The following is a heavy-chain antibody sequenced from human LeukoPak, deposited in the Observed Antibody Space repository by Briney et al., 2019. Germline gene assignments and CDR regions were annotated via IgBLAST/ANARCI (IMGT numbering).Heavy chain of an antibody. Sequence: GGSLRLSCAASGFTFSSYAMSWVRQAPGKGLEWVSAISGSGGSTYYADSVKGRFTISRDNSKNTLYLQMNSLGAEDTAVYYCAKDQSGSITMVRGVILRVPNWFDPWGQGTLVTVSS. CDR2: ISGSGGST. CDR1: GFTFSSYA. CDR3: AKDQSGSITMVRGVILRVPNWFDP. J-gene: IGHJ5*02. D-gene: IGHD3-10*01. V-gene: IGHV3-23*01.